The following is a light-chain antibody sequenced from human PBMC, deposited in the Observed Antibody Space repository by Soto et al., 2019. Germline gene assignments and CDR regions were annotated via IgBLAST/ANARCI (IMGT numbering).Light chain of an antibody. CDR3: QQYYTYHRT. J-gene: IGKJ1*01. CDR2: AAS. CDR1: QGISGY. Sequence: AIRMTQSPSSFSASTGDRVTITCRASQGISGYLAWYQQKPGKAPKLLIYAASTLQSGVPSRFSGSGSGTDLTLTISCLQSEDFALYYCQQYYTYHRTFGQGTKVEI. V-gene: IGKV1-8*01.